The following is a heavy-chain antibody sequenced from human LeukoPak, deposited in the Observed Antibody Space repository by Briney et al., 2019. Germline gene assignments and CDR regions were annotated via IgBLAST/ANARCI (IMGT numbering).Heavy chain of an antibody. Sequence: ETLSLTCTVSGGSISDSNYYWGWIRQPPGKGLEWVSVIHSDGTTHYADSVKGRFTISRDNSKNTLYLQMNSLRVEDTAMYYCARETGYSTSWYAYYFDYWGQGTLVTVAS. CDR2: IHSDGTT. D-gene: IGHD6-13*01. CDR1: GGSISDSNYY. CDR3: ARETGYSTSWYAYYFDY. J-gene: IGHJ4*02. V-gene: IGHV3-53*01.